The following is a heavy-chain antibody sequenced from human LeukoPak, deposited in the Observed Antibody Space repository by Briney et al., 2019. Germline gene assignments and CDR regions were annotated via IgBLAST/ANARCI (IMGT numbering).Heavy chain of an antibody. CDR2: IYYSGST. D-gene: IGHD2-2*01. CDR1: GGSISNYY. CDR3: ATSLYYFDY. Sequence: SETLSLTCTVSGGSISNYYWSWIRQPPGKGLEWIGSIYYSGSTYYNPSLKSRVTISVDTSKNQFSLKLSSATAADTAVYYCATSLYYFDYWGQGTLVTVSS. V-gene: IGHV4-59*05. J-gene: IGHJ4*02.